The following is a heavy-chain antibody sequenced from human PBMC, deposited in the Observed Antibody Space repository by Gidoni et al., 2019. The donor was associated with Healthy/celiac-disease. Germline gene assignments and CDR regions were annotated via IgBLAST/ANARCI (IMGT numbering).Heavy chain of an antibody. J-gene: IGHJ3*02. V-gene: IGHV4-31*03. CDR3: ARANTDIVVVPAAITPDAFDI. D-gene: IGHD2-2*01. Sequence: QVQLQESGPGLVKPSQTLSLTCTVSGGSISSGGYYWSWIRQHPGKGLEWIGYIYYSGSTYYNPSLKSRVTISVDTSKNQFSLKRSSVTAADTAVYYCARANTDIVVVPAAITPDAFDIWGQGTMVTVSS. CDR2: IYYSGST. CDR1: GGSISSGGYY.